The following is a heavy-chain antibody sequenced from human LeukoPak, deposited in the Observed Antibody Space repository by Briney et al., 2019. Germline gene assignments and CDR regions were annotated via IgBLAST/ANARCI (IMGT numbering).Heavy chain of an antibody. CDR1: GYTFTSYD. V-gene: IGHV1-69*13. J-gene: IGHJ4*02. CDR3: ARAYSSSWYSLLAHFDY. Sequence: GASVKVSCKASGYTFTSYDISWVRQATGQGLEWMGGIIPIFGTANYAQKFQGRVTITADESTSTAYMELSSLRSEDTAVYYCARAYSSSWYSLLAHFDYWGQGTLVTVSS. CDR2: IIPIFGTA. D-gene: IGHD6-13*01.